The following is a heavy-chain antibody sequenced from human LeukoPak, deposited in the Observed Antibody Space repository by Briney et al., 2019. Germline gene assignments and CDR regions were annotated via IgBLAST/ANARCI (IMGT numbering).Heavy chain of an antibody. CDR2: ISGSGGST. CDR3: AKDRGFLEWSPPFDI. J-gene: IGHJ3*02. Sequence: GGSLRLSCAASGFTFSSYAMSWVRQAPGKGLEWVPAISGSGGSTYYADSVKGRFTISRDNAKNTLYLQMNSLRAEDTAVYYCAKDRGFLEWSPPFDIWGQGTMVTVSS. V-gene: IGHV3-23*01. CDR1: GFTFSSYA. D-gene: IGHD3-3*01.